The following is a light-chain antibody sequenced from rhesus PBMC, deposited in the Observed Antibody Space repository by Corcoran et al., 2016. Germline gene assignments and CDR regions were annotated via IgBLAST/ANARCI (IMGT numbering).Light chain of an antibody. CDR1: QDINNY. J-gene: IGKJ3*01. CDR2: YAS. Sequence: DIQMTQSPSSLSAAVGDRVTITCRASQDINNYLIWYQQKPGKAPKPLIYYASRLETGVPSRFSGGRSGTDYTLTISSLQPEDIATYYCQQYNNSPFTFGPGTKLDIK. V-gene: IGKV1-66*01. CDR3: QQYNNSPFT.